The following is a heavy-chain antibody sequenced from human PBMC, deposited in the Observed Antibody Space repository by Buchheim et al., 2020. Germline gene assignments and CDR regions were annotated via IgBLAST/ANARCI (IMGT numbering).Heavy chain of an antibody. D-gene: IGHD6-13*01. Sequence: EVQLVESGGGLVKPGGSLRLSCAASGFTFSSYSMNWVRQAPGKGLEWVSSIRSSSSYIYYADSVKGRFNISRDNAKNSLYLQIISLRAEDTAVYYCARDPGSSSWYSPYYMDVWGKGTT. V-gene: IGHV3-21*01. CDR1: GFTFSSYS. CDR2: IRSSSSYI. CDR3: ARDPGSSSWYSPYYMDV. J-gene: IGHJ6*03.